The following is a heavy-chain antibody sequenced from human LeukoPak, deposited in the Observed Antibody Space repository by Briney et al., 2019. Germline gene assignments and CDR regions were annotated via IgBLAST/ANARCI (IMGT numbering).Heavy chain of an antibody. J-gene: IGHJ4*02. Sequence: GESLKISCKASGYNFTNYWIGWVRQMSGKGLEWMWFIYPDDSDTTYSPSFRGQVTISADRSSSTAYLLWSSLEASDTAIYYCVRSFGYWGQGTLVTVSS. CDR1: GYNFTNYW. CDR2: IYPDDSDT. CDR3: VRSFGY. D-gene: IGHD3-10*01. V-gene: IGHV5-51*01.